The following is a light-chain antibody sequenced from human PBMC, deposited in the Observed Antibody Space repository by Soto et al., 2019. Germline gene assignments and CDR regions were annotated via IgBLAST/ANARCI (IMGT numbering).Light chain of an antibody. J-gene: IGKJ1*01. CDR3: QQYYSWPWT. V-gene: IGKV3D-15*01. CDR1: QSVSSN. CDR2: GAS. Sequence: IVLTQSPATLSVSPGERATLSCRASQSVSSNLAWHQQRPGQAPRLLIYGASTRATGIPARFSGSGSGTEFTLTISSLQSEDFAVYYCQQYYSWPWTFGQGTKVDIK.